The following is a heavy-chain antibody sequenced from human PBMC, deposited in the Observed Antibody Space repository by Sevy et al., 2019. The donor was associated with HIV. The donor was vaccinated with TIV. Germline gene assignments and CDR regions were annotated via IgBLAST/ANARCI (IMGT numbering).Heavy chain of an antibody. CDR1: GGSISSYY. V-gene: IGHV4-59*13. J-gene: IGHJ5*02. CDR3: ARSDGPYSVFDP. Sequence: QASETLSLTCTVSGGSISSYYWSWIRQPPGKGLEWIGYIYYSGSTNYNPSLKSRVTISVDTSKNQFSLKLSSVTAADTAVYYCARSDGPYSVFDPWGQGTLVTVSS. D-gene: IGHD1-26*01. CDR2: IYYSGST.